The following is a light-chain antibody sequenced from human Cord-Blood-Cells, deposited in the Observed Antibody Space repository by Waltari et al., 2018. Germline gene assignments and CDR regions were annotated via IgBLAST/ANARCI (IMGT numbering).Light chain of an antibody. CDR3: QQYNNWPPYT. CDR2: GAS. Sequence: EIVLTHSPATLSLSPGDTATLSCRASQSVSSNLAWYQQKPGQAPRLLIYGASTRATGIPARFSGSGYGTEFTLTISSLQSEDFAVYYCQQYNNWPPYTFGQGTKLEIK. CDR1: QSVSSN. V-gene: IGKV3-15*01. J-gene: IGKJ2*01.